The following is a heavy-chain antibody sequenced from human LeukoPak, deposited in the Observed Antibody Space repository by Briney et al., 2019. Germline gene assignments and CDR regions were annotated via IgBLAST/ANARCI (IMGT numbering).Heavy chain of an antibody. CDR2: INHSGST. D-gene: IGHD3-10*01. V-gene: IGHV4-34*01. Sequence: PSETLSLTCAVYGGSFSGYYWSWIRQPPGKGLEWIGEINHSGSTNYNPSLKSRVTISVDTSKNQFSLKLSSVTAADTAVYYCARGPWYYGSGSHGFDYWGQGTLVTVSS. CDR3: ARGPWYYGSGSHGFDY. J-gene: IGHJ4*02. CDR1: GGSFSGYY.